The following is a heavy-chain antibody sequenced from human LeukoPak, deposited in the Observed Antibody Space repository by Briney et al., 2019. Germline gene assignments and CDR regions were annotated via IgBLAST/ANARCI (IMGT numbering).Heavy chain of an antibody. Sequence: AGGSLRLSCAASGFTLSSYEMNWVRQAPGKGLEWVSYISSSGSTIYYADSVKGRFTISRDNAKNSLYLQMNSLRAEDTAVYYCAREATSGSYFDYWGQGTLVTVSS. D-gene: IGHD1-26*01. J-gene: IGHJ4*02. CDR2: ISSSGSTI. V-gene: IGHV3-48*03. CDR3: AREATSGSYFDY. CDR1: GFTLSSYE.